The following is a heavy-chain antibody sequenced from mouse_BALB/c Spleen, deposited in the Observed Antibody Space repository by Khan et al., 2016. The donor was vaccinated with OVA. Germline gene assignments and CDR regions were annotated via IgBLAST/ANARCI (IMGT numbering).Heavy chain of an antibody. D-gene: IGHD2-3*01. V-gene: IGHV1S137*01. J-gene: IGHJ2*01. CDR3: ARPAYDGYYDY. Sequence: QVQLKQFGPELVRPGVSVKISCKGSGYTFTDYAMYWVKQSHAKSLEWIGLISTYSGNTNYNQKFKGKATMTVDKSSSTAYMELARLTSEDSAIYYCARPAYDGYYDYWGQGTTLTVSS. CDR2: ISTYSGNT. CDR1: GYTFTDYA.